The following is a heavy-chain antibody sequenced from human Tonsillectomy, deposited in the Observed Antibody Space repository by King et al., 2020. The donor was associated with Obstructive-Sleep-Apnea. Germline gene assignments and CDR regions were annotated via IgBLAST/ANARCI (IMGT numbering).Heavy chain of an antibody. J-gene: IGHJ4*02. V-gene: IGHV3-15*01. CDR1: GFTFNNAW. CDR3: TTAPHYYGSGRTRNYFDY. Sequence: QLVQSGGGLVKPGGSLRLSCAASGFTFNNAWMRWVRQAPGKGLEWVGRIKSKTDGGTTDYAAPVKGRFTISRDDSKNTLYLQMNSLKTEDTAVYYCTTAPHYYGSGRTRNYFDYWGQGTLVTVSS. D-gene: IGHD3-10*01. CDR2: IKSKTDGGTT.